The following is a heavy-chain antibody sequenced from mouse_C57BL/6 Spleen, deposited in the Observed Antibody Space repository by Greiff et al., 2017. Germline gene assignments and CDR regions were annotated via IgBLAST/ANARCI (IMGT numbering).Heavy chain of an antibody. CDR2: ISDGGSYT. CDR3: ARGRGYYDYDGAWFAY. CDR1: GFTFSSYA. J-gene: IGHJ3*01. V-gene: IGHV5-4*01. Sequence: EVQVVESGGGLVKPGGSLKLSCAASGFTFSSYAMSWVRQTPEKRLEWVATISDGGSYTYYPDNVKGRFTISRDNAKNNLYLQMSHLKSEDTAMYYCARGRGYYDYDGAWFAYWGQGTLVTVSA. D-gene: IGHD2-4*01.